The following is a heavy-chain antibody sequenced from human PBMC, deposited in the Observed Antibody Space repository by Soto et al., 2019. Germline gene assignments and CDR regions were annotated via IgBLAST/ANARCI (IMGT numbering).Heavy chain of an antibody. CDR1: GYTFTAYY. J-gene: IGHJ5*02. V-gene: IGHV1-2*02. CDR2: INPNSGGT. Sequence: QVQLVQSGAEVKKPGASVKVSCKASGYTFTAYYMLWVRQAPGHGLEWMGWINPNSGGTNFAQRFQGRVTMTRDMSISTAYMELRRLRSDDTAVYYCARRSNYGSDWFDPWGQGTLVTVSS. CDR3: ARRSNYGSDWFDP. D-gene: IGHD4-4*01.